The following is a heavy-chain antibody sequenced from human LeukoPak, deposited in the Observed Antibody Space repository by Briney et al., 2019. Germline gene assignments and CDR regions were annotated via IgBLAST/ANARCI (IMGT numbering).Heavy chain of an antibody. CDR2: ISYDGSNK. CDR1: GFTFSSYA. J-gene: IGHJ6*02. Sequence: GRSLRLSCAASGFTFSSYAMHWVRQAPGKELEWVAVISYDGSNKYYADSVKGRFTISRENVKNSLYLQMDSLRAEDTALYYCARGYIVRGMDVWGQGTTVIVSS. V-gene: IGHV3-30-3*01. D-gene: IGHD5-18*01. CDR3: ARGYIVRGMDV.